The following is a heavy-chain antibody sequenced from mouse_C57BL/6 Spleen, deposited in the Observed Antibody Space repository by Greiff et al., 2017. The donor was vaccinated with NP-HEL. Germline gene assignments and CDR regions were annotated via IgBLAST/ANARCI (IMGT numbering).Heavy chain of an antibody. CDR2: IYPGNSDT. D-gene: IGHD2-4*01. V-gene: IGHV1-5*01. Sequence: EVQLQQSGTVLARPGASVKMSCKTSGYTFTSYWMHWVKQRPGQGLEWIGAIYPGNSDTSYNQKFKGKAKLTAVTSASTAYMELSSLTNEDSAVYYCTRYYDYNWYFDVWGTGTTVTVSS. CDR3: TRYYDYNWYFDV. CDR1: GYTFTSYW. J-gene: IGHJ1*03.